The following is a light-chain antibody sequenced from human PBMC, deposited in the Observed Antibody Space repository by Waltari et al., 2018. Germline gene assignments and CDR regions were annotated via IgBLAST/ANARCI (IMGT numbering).Light chain of an antibody. V-gene: IGLV3-21*01. J-gene: IGLJ1*01. Sequence: SYVLTQPPSVSVAPVETARITCGGNNIASKSVHWYRQRPGQAPVVVISYDNDRAAGIPERFSGSNSGNTATLTISRVEAGDEADYYCQVWDANTDPGVFGTGTEVTVL. CDR3: QVWDANTDPGV. CDR2: YDN. CDR1: NIASKS.